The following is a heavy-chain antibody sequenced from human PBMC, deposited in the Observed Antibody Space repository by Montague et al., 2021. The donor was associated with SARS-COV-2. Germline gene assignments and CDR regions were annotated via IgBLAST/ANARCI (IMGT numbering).Heavy chain of an antibody. V-gene: IGHV3-20*04. Sequence: SLRLSCAASGFNSDEYGMRWVRQAPGEGLEWVPGINWNGGSTGYADSVKGRFTISRDNAKNSLYLQMNSLRAEDTALYYCARGNYDILTCYYSRDYYYGMDVRGQGTTVTVSS. CDR2: INWNGGST. D-gene: IGHD3-9*01. J-gene: IGHJ6*02. CDR1: GFNSDEYG. CDR3: ARGNYDILTCYYSRDYYYGMDV.